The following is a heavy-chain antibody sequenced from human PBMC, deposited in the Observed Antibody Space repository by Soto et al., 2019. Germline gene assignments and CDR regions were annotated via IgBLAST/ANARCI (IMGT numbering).Heavy chain of an antibody. J-gene: IGHJ3*02. CDR2: ISAYNGNT. D-gene: IGHD3-22*01. CDR1: GYTFTSYG. V-gene: IGHV1-18*01. Sequence: QVQLVQTGAEVKKPGASVKVSCKASGYTFTSYGISWVRQAPGQGLEWMGWISAYNGNTNYAQKLQGRVTMTTDTSTSTAYMELRSLRSDDTAVYYCARVRDYYDSSGDFGFRLDIWGQGTMVTVSS. CDR3: ARVRDYYDSSGDFGFRLDI.